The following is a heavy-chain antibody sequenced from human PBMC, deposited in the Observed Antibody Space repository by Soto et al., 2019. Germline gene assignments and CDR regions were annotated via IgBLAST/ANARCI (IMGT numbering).Heavy chain of an antibody. Sequence: EVQLLESGGGGVQPGGSLRLSCAASGFIFRDYAMTWVRQTPGKGLEWVSAITSSGSSTYFADSLKGRITISRDNSKNTLSLQMESLRVEDTAIYYCAKGVDGYVVSWFDSWGQGALVTVSS. CDR3: AKGVDGYVVSWFDS. D-gene: IGHD5-12*01. CDR1: GFIFRDYA. V-gene: IGHV3-23*01. J-gene: IGHJ5*01. CDR2: ITSSGSST.